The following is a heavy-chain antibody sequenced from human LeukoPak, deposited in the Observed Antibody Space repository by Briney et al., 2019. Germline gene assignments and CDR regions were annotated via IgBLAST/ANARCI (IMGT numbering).Heavy chain of an antibody. CDR2: IYYSGST. J-gene: IGHJ6*03. D-gene: IGHD2-2*01. Sequence: SETLSLTCTVSGGSISSYYWSWIRQPPGKGLEWIGYIYYSGSTNYNPSLKSRVTISVDTSKNQFSLKLSSVTAADTAVYYCARGFEAEDIVVVPASYYYYMDVWGKGTTVTVSS. V-gene: IGHV4-59*01. CDR1: GGSISSYY. CDR3: ARGFEAEDIVVVPASYYYYMDV.